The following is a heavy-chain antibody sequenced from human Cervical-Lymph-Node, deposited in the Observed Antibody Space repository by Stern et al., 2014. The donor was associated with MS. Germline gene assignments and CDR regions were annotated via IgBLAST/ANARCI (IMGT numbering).Heavy chain of an antibody. Sequence: QLQLQESGSGQAKPSQTLSLTCAVSGGSISSGGSSWNWIRQPPGKGLEWIGFIYHSGSTYYNPSLQGRVFLSVNKLQNPFALELRSVAAADTAVYYCARGGVIYTQDRNGFDVWGQGTMVTVSS. J-gene: IGHJ3*01. CDR3: ARGGVIYTQDRNGFDV. D-gene: IGHD2-21*01. V-gene: IGHV4-30-2*01. CDR1: GGSISSGGSS. CDR2: IYHSGST.